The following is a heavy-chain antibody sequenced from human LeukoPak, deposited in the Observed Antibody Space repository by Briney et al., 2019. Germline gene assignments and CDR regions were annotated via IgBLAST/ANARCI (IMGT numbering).Heavy chain of an antibody. CDR1: GXSISSYY. Sequence: PSETLSLTCTVSGXSISSYYWSWIRQPAGKGLEWIGRIYTSGSTNYNPSLKSRVTMSVDTSKNQFSLKLSSVTAADTAVYYCAIADITMVRGVINRDAFDIWGQGTMVTVSS. D-gene: IGHD3-10*01. CDR3: AIADITMVRGVINRDAFDI. V-gene: IGHV4-4*07. CDR2: IYTSGST. J-gene: IGHJ3*02.